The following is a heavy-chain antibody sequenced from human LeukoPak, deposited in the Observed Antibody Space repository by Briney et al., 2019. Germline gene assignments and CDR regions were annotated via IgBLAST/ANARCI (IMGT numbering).Heavy chain of an antibody. V-gene: IGHV4-59*01. Sequence: SETLSLTCTVSGGSISDYYWSWIRQTPGKGLEWIGYINYSGDTNYNPSLKSRVTISVDTSKNQFSLRLTSVTAADTAVFYCAREGRQDYVYFDYWGQGSLGTVSS. CDR3: AREGRQDYVYFDY. CDR2: INYSGDT. J-gene: IGHJ4*02. D-gene: IGHD4-17*01. CDR1: GGSISDYY.